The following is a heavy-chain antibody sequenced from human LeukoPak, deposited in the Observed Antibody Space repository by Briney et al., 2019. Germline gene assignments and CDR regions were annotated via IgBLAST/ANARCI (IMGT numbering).Heavy chain of an antibody. J-gene: IGHJ4*02. Sequence: PSQTLSLTCTVSGGSISSDSYYWSWIRQPAGKGLEWIGRIYTSGSTNYNPSLKSRVTISVDTSKNQFSLKLSSVTAADTAVYYCARGPFYYYGSGSEYFDYWGQGTLVTVSS. V-gene: IGHV4-61*02. D-gene: IGHD3-10*01. CDR1: GGSISSDSYY. CDR3: ARGPFYYYGSGSEYFDY. CDR2: IYTSGST.